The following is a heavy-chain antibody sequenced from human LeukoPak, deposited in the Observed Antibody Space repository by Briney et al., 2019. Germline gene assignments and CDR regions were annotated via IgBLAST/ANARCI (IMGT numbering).Heavy chain of an antibody. CDR2: IIPIFGTA. V-gene: IGHV1-69*13. CDR3: ARRTQLLSFDS. CDR1: GGTFSSYA. Sequence: SVKVACKASGGTFSSYAISWVRQAPGQGLEWMGGIIPIFGTANYAQKFQGRVTITAHESTSTAYMELSSLRSEDTAVYYCARRTQLLSFDSWGQGTLVTVSS. D-gene: IGHD2-2*01. J-gene: IGHJ4*02.